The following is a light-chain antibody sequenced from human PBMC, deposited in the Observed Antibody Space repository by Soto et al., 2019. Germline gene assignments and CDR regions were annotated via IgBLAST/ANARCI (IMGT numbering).Light chain of an antibody. CDR3: LLYYGGAVI. J-gene: IGLJ2*01. CDR1: TGAVTSGHY. Sequence: VVTQAPSLTVSPGGTVTLTCASSTGAVTSGHYANWLQQKPGQAPRALIYSTDTKHSWTPARFSGSLLGGKAALTLSGVRPEDEADYYCLLYYGGAVIFGGGTKVTVL. CDR2: STD. V-gene: IGLV7-43*01.